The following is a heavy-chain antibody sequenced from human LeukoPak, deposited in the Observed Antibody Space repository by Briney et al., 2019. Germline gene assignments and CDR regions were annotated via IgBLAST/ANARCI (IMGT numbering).Heavy chain of an antibody. CDR3: ARAMDV. V-gene: IGHV3-7*04. J-gene: IGHJ6*02. CDR2: IKQDGSEK. CDR1: GFTFSNYW. Sequence: PGGSLRLSCAASGFTFSNYWMHWVRQAPGKGLEWLANIKQDGSEKYYVDSVEGRFSISRDNAKNSLYLQMNSLRAEDTAVYYCARAMDVWGQGTTVTVSS.